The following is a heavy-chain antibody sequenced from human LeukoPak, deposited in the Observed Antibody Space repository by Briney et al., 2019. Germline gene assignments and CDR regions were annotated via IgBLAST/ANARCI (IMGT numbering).Heavy chain of an antibody. CDR3: ARVRRFSSGCFDY. D-gene: IGHD6-19*01. V-gene: IGHV4-34*01. CDR2: INHSGST. CDR1: GGSFSGYY. Sequence: SETLSLTCAVYGGSFSGYYWSWIRQPPGKGLEWIGEINHSGSTNFNPSLKSRVTISVDTSKNQFSLKLSSVTAADTAVYYCARVRRFSSGCFDYWGQGTLVTVSS. J-gene: IGHJ4*02.